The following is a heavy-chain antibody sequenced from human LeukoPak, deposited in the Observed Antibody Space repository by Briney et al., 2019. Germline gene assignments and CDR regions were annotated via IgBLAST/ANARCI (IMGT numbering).Heavy chain of an antibody. CDR1: GFTFRSYA. Sequence: PGGSLRLSCVVSGFTFRSYAMSWDRQVPGKGLEWVSGITGSGDTTFYAGSVKGRFTISRDNSKNTLSLQMNSLSAEDTATYHCAKDYPTASSVTAPLFDSWGQGILVTVSS. CDR2: ITGSGDTT. D-gene: IGHD2-21*02. V-gene: IGHV3-23*01. J-gene: IGHJ4*02. CDR3: AKDYPTASSVTAPLFDS.